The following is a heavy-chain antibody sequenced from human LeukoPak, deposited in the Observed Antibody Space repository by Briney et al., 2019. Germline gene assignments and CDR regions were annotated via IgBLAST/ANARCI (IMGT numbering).Heavy chain of an antibody. D-gene: IGHD6-13*01. Sequence: ASVKVSCKASGYTFTSYYMHWVRQAPGQGLEWMGIINPSGGSTSYAQKFQGRVTMTRDMSTSTAYMELSSLRSEDTAVYYCAPIAAAGTGYWGQGTLVTVSS. J-gene: IGHJ4*02. CDR2: INPSGGST. V-gene: IGHV1-46*01. CDR3: APIAAAGTGY. CDR1: GYTFTSYY.